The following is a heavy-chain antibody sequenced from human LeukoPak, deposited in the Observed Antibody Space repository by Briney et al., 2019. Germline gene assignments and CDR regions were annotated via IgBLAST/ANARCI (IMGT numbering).Heavy chain of an antibody. CDR2: ISNRGDAI. CDR1: GFIFRRYS. Sequence: GGSQTLFCAACGFIFRRYSVNWVRHAPGKALEWLAYISNRGDAIYYGDSVMGRFTISRDDAKCSVYLQMNSLRVEDTAVYYCARGGCGRGFPAHYFDYWGRGTLVTVSS. J-gene: IGHJ4*02. V-gene: IGHV3-48*04. CDR3: ARGGCGRGFPAHYFDY. D-gene: IGHD2-21*01.